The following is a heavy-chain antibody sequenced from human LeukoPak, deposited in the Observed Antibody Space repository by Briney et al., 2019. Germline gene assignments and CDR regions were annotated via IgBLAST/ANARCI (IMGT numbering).Heavy chain of an antibody. V-gene: IGHV3-30*03. CDR1: ELVFSRHV. CDR2: LSYDDTNE. CDR3: ARNRIDGNTFAFHGDY. J-gene: IGHJ4*02. Sequence: GGSLRLSCAASELVFSRHVMQRGGQAPGKGLEWVAILSYDDTNEYYADSVAGRFTISRDNSKNTLYLQMNSLRPDDTAVYYCARNRIDGNTFAFHGDYWGQGTLVTVSS. D-gene: IGHD5-24*01.